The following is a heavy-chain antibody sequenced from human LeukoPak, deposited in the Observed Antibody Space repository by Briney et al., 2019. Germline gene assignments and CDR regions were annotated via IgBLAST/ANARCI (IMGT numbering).Heavy chain of an antibody. D-gene: IGHD3-22*01. J-gene: IGHJ4*02. Sequence: PSETLSLTCTVSGGSISSYYWSWIRQPAGKGLEWIGRIYTSGSTNYNPSLKSRVTMSVDTSKNQFSLKLSSVTAADSAVYYCARGRTYYDSTGYYLWGQGTLVTVSS. V-gene: IGHV4-4*07. CDR2: IYTSGST. CDR1: GGSISSYY. CDR3: ARGRTYYDSTGYYL.